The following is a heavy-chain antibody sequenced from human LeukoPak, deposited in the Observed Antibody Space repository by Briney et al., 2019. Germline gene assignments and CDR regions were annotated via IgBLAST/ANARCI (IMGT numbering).Heavy chain of an antibody. CDR2: ISAYNGNT. CDR3: ARGGGYCSSTSCYTGIIRGWFDP. CDR1: GYTFTTYG. J-gene: IGHJ5*02. V-gene: IGHV1-18*01. Sequence: ASVKVSCKASGYTFTTYGISWVRQAPGQGLEWVGWISAYNGNTNYAQKLQGRVTMTTDTSTSTAYMELRSLRSDDTAVYYCARGGGYCSSTSCYTGIIRGWFDPWGQGTLVTVSS. D-gene: IGHD2-2*02.